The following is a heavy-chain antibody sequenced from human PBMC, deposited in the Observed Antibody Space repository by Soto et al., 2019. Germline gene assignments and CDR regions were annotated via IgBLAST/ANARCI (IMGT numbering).Heavy chain of an antibody. D-gene: IGHD3-9*01. CDR3: AKDPTTYYDILTGYYQGPPDY. J-gene: IGHJ4*02. V-gene: IGHV3-23*01. CDR2: ISGSGGST. CDR1: EFTFSSYS. Sequence: GGSLRLSCAASEFTFSSYSMSWVRQAPGERLEWLSSISGSGGSTYYADSVKGRFTISRDNSKNTLYLQMNSLRAEDTAVYYCAKDPTTYYDILTGYYQGPPDYWGQGTLVTVSS.